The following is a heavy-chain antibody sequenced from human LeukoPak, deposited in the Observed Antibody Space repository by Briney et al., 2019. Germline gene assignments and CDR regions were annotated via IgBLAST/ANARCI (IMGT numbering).Heavy chain of an antibody. CDR2: INAGNGNT. CDR3: ARGPKSIAAAGTVMDYYYMDV. Sequence: GASVKHSCKASGYTFTSNVIHWVREAPGQRLEWMGWINAGNGNTKYSQEFQGRVTITRDTSASTAYMELSSLRSEDMAVYYCARGPKSIAAAGTVMDYYYMDVWGKGTTVTVSS. D-gene: IGHD6-13*01. CDR1: GYTFTSNV. J-gene: IGHJ6*03. V-gene: IGHV1-3*03.